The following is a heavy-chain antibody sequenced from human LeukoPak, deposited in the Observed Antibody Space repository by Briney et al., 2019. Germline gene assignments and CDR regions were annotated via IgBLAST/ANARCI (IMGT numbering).Heavy chain of an antibody. CDR1: GFTFINYY. CDR2: INLSGGST. CDR3: ARDLDYGEKTEDY. J-gene: IGHJ4*02. V-gene: IGHV1-46*01. D-gene: IGHD4/OR15-4a*01. Sequence: ASVPVSCKASGFTFINYYMHWVRQAPGQGLEWLGIINLSGGSTHYPQKFQDRVTMTRDTSTSTVYMELSSLRSEDTAVYYCARDLDYGEKTEDYWGQGTLVTVS.